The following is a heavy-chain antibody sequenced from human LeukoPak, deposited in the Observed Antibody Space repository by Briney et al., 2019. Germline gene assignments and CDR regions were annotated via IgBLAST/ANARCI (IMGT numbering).Heavy chain of an antibody. CDR3: ARALDYGDYEVDY. V-gene: IGHV1-69*02. CDR2: IIPILGIA. Sequence: GASVKVSCKASGGTFSSYTISWVRQAPGQGLEWMGRIIPILGIANYAQKFQGRVTITADKSTSTAYMELSSLRSEVTAVYYCARALDYGDYEVDYWGQGTLVTVSS. CDR1: GGTFSSYT. D-gene: IGHD4-17*01. J-gene: IGHJ4*02.